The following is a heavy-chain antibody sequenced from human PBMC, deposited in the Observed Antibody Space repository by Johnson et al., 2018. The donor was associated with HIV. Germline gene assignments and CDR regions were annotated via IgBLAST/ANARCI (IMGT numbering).Heavy chain of an antibody. V-gene: IGHV3-30*19. Sequence: VQLVESGGGVVQPGRSLRLSCATSGFSFSNYGMHWVRQVPGKGLEWVAVISYDGSNKYYADSVKGRFTISRDNSKNTLYLQMNSLRAEDTAVYYCASSSVVDDAFDIWGQGTMVTVSS. CDR2: ISYDGSNK. J-gene: IGHJ3*02. D-gene: IGHD2-15*01. CDR1: GFSFSNYG. CDR3: ASSSVVDDAFDI.